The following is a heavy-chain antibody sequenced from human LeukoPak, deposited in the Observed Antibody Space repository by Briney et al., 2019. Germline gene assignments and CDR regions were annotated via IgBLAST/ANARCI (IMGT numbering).Heavy chain of an antibody. CDR3: ARGVPAAPGGH. CDR2: INHSGST. D-gene: IGHD2-2*01. V-gene: IGHV4-34*01. CDR1: GVSFSGYS. J-gene: IGHJ4*02. Sequence: TETLSLTCAVYGVSFSGYSWTWIRRPPGKGLEWIGEINHSGSTNYNPSLKSRVTMSVDTSKNQFSLKLSSVTAADTAVYYCARGVPAAPGGHWGQGTLVTVSS.